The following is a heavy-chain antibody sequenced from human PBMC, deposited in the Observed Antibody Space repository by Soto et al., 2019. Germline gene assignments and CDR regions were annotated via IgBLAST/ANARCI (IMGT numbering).Heavy chain of an antibody. D-gene: IGHD5-12*01. CDR1: GGTINSGDYF. J-gene: IGHJ4*02. V-gene: IGHV4-30-4*02. CDR2: IFYTGST. Sequence: SGTLSLTCSVSGGTINSGDYFWSWIRQPPGKGLEWIVSIFYTGSTYYSPSLKSRASMSMYTAKNPFSLRLRSLTATDTAVYFCARVKATLYRHYYFDYWGQGTPVTVSS. CDR3: ARVKATLYRHYYFDY.